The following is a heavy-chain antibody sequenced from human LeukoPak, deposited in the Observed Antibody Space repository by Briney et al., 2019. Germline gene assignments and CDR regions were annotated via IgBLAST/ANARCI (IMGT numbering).Heavy chain of an antibody. Sequence: GGSLRLSCAASGFLVSTNYMSWVRQAPGKGPECVSVFYSGGDTYYADSVKGRFTISRDNSKNTLYLQMNSLRAEDTAVYYCAKRSPPFDIWGQGTMVTVSS. J-gene: IGHJ3*02. D-gene: IGHD3-10*01. CDR1: GFLVSTNY. V-gene: IGHV3-53*01. CDR2: FYSGGDT. CDR3: AKRSPPFDI.